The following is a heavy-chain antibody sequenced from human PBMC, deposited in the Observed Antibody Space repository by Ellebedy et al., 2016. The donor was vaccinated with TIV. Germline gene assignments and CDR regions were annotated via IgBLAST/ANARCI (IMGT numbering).Heavy chain of an antibody. D-gene: IGHD3-3*01. J-gene: IGHJ3*02. V-gene: IGHV5-51*01. Sequence: KVSCXGSGYSFTSYWIGWVRQMPGKGLEWMGIIYPGDSDTRYSPSFQGQVTISADKSISTAYLQWSSLKASDTAMYYCARLAARMEGSPQTPFDIWGQGTMVTVSS. CDR3: ARLAARMEGSPQTPFDI. CDR2: IYPGDSDT. CDR1: GYSFTSYW.